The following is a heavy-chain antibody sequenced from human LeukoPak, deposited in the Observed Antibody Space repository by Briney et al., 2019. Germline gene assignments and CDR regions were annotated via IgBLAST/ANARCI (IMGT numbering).Heavy chain of an antibody. CDR2: IYPGDSDT. V-gene: IGHV5-51*01. CDR1: GYSITTYW. J-gene: IGHJ4*02. Sequence: GESLKISCRASGYSITTYWIGWVRQMPGKGPEWMGIIYPGDSDTRYSPSFQGQVTISADKSISTAYLQWSSLKASDTAMYYCARLSYYDSSGYYFDYWGQGTLVTVSS. CDR3: ARLSYYDSSGYYFDY. D-gene: IGHD3-22*01.